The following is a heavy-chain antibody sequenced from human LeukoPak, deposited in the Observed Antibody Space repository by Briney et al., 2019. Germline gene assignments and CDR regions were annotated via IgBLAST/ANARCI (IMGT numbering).Heavy chain of an antibody. CDR2: IKQDGSEN. CDR1: GFTFSSYW. J-gene: IGHJ5*02. V-gene: IGHV3-7*01. D-gene: IGHD3-22*01. Sequence: PGGSLRLSCAASGFTFSSYWMSWVRQAPGKGLEWVANIKQDGSENYYVDSVKGRFTISRDNAKNSLYLQMNSLRAEDTAVYYCARGHSSGYYNWFDPWGQGTLVTVSS. CDR3: ARGHSSGYYNWFDP.